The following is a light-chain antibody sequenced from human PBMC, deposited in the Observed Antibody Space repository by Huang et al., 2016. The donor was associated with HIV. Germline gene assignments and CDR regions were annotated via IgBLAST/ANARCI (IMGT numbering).Light chain of an antibody. J-gene: IGKJ2*03. CDR2: AAS. Sequence: DIQMTQSPSSLSTSVGDGVTITCRASQNITNFLNWYRQKPGKAPNLLIYAASSLQTGVPSRFSGGGSETEFTLAITNLQPDDIATYFCQQSFTSPYSFGQGTKLEIK. CDR1: QNITNF. CDR3: QQSFTSPYS. V-gene: IGKV1-39*01.